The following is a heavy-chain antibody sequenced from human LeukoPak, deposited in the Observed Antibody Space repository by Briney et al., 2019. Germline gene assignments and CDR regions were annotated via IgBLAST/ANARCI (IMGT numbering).Heavy chain of an antibody. CDR2: ISYDGSNK. CDR1: GFTFSSYA. J-gene: IGHJ5*02. Sequence: PGRSLRLSCAASGFTFSSYAMHWVRQAPGKGLEWVAVISYDGSNKYYADSVKGRFTISRDNSKNTLYLQMNSLRAEDTAVYYCARDRRGFDPWGQGTLVTVSS. V-gene: IGHV3-30-3*01. CDR3: ARDRRGFDP.